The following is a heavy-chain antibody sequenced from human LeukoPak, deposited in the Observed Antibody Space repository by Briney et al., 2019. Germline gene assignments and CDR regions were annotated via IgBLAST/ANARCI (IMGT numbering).Heavy chain of an antibody. CDR3: GDLGSAGTDH. J-gene: IGHJ4*02. D-gene: IGHD3-10*01. Sequence: GGSLRLSCAASGFTFSPHYMDWVRQSPGQGPEWVGLIRNKADGYTTIYAASVKGKFTISRDDSKNSIYLQMDSLKTEDTAMYYCGDLGSAGTDHWGQGTLVTVSS. CDR2: IRNKADGYTT. V-gene: IGHV3-72*01. CDR1: GFTFSPHY.